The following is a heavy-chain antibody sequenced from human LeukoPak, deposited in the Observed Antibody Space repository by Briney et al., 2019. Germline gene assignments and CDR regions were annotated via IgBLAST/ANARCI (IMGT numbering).Heavy chain of an antibody. J-gene: IGHJ4*02. V-gene: IGHV3-30-3*01. CDR3: ARDYTLDY. Sequence: LEWVAVISYDGSNKYYADSVKGRFTISRDNSKNTLYLQMNSLRAEDTAVYYCARDYTLDYWGQGTLVTVSS. D-gene: IGHD4-4*01. CDR2: ISYDGSNK.